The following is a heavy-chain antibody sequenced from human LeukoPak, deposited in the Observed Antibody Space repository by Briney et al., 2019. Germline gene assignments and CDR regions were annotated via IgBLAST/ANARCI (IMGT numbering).Heavy chain of an antibody. J-gene: IGHJ4*02. CDR3: ASENFVN. D-gene: IGHD1-7*01. Sequence: PGGSLRLSCAASGFTFSGFEMNWVRQAPGKGLEWVAVIWYDGSNKYYADSVKGRFTISRDNAKNSLSLQMNSLRAEDTAVYYCASENFVNWGQGTLVTVSS. V-gene: IGHV3-33*08. CDR2: IWYDGSNK. CDR1: GFTFSGFE.